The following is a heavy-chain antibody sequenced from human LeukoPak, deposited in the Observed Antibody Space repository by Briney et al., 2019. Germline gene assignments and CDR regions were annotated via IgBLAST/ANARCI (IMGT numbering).Heavy chain of an antibody. CDR2: ISSSGSTI. CDR3: ATLNYFDY. CDR1: GFTFSSYE. J-gene: IGHJ4*02. V-gene: IGHV3-48*03. Sequence: GGSLRLSCAASGFTFSSYEMNWVRRAPGKGLEWVSYISSSGSTIYYADSVKGRFTISRDNAKNSLYLQMNSLRAEDTAVCYCATLNYFDYWGQGTLVTVSS.